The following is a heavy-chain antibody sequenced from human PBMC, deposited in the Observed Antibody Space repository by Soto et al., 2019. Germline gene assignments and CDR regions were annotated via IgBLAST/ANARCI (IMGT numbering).Heavy chain of an antibody. Sequence: QAHLVESGGRVVQPGRSLRLSCAASGFNFSKFGMYWVRQAPGKGLEWVAVIWYDGSQKYYADSVKGRFTISRDNSNNTLYLQMSSLRAEDTAVYHCAKEVWGLYTFGRPLDNWGHGTLVTVSS. CDR3: AKEVWGLYTFGRPLDN. V-gene: IGHV3-33*07. CDR1: GFNFSKFG. CDR2: IWYDGSQK. D-gene: IGHD3-16*01. J-gene: IGHJ4*01.